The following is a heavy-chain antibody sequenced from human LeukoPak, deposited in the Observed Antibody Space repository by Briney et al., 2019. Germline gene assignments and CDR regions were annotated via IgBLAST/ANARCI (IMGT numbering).Heavy chain of an antibody. V-gene: IGHV3-23*01. Sequence: GGSLRLSCAASGFTFSTNAMSWVRQAPGKGLEWVSTISGSGGSTYYADSVEGRFTISRDSSKNTLYLQMNSLRAEDTAVYYCAKVLAVAGGYWGQGTLVTVSS. CDR3: AKVLAVAGGY. CDR2: ISGSGGST. CDR1: GFTFSTNA. J-gene: IGHJ4*02. D-gene: IGHD6-19*01.